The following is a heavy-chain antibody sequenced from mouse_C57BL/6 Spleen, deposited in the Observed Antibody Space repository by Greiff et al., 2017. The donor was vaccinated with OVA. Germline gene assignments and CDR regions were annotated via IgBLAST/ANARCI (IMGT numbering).Heavy chain of an antibody. CDR3: AISPPTAQVDY. D-gene: IGHD3-2*02. V-gene: IGHV1-74*01. J-gene: IGHJ2*01. CDR2: IHPSDSDT. CDR1: GYTFTSYW. Sequence: VKLQESGAELVKPGASVKVSCKASGYTFTSYWMHWVKQRPGQGLEWIGRIHPSDSDTNYNQKFKGKATLTVDKSSSTAYMQLSSLTSEDSAVYYCAISPPTAQVDYWGQGTTLTVSS.